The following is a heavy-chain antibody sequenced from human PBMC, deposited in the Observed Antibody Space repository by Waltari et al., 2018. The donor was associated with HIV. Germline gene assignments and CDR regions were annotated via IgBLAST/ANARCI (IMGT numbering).Heavy chain of an antibody. CDR1: GYTLTELS. D-gene: IGHD3-10*01. V-gene: IGHV1-24*01. CDR3: ATEGISMVRGVYGMDV. Sequence: QVQLVQSGAEVKKPGASVEVSCKVSGYTLTELSMHWVRQAPGKGLEWMGGCDPEYGETIYAQKFQGRVTMTEDTSTDTAYMELSSLRSEDTAVYYCATEGISMVRGVYGMDVWGQGTTVTVSS. J-gene: IGHJ6*02. CDR2: CDPEYGET.